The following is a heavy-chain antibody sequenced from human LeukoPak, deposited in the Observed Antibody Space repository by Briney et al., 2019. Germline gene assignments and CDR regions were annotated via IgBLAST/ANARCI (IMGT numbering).Heavy chain of an antibody. CDR1: GFTFNSYW. CDR3: ARGVPYDSWSGPHYSDY. Sequence: GGSLRLSCVASGFTFNSYWMSWVRQAPGKGLEWVANIKEDGSAKYYVDSVKGRFIISRDNTKNSLYLQMNSLRAEDTAVYYCARGVPYDSWSGPHYSDYWGQGTLVTVSS. V-gene: IGHV3-7*03. CDR2: IKEDGSAK. J-gene: IGHJ4*02. D-gene: IGHD3-3*01.